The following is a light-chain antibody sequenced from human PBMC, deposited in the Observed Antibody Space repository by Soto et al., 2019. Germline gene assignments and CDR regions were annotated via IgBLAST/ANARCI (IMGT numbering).Light chain of an antibody. J-gene: IGKJ2*01. CDR2: DAS. V-gene: IGKV1-39*01. Sequence: DFQLTQSPSSLSASVGDRVIITCRASQSVSTSLNWYRQKPGKAPELLIYDASNLQSGVPSRFGGSESGADFTLTITSLQPEDFATYYCQQSHAFPYTFGQGTKLDIK. CDR3: QQSHAFPYT. CDR1: QSVSTS.